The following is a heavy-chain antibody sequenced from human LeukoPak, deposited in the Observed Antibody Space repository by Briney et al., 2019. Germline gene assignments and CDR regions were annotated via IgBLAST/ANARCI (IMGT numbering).Heavy chain of an antibody. J-gene: IGHJ4*02. CDR1: GFTFSSYG. Sequence: GGSLRLSCAASGFTFSSYGMHWVRQAPGKGLEWVSYISSSSSTIYYADSVKGRFTISRDNAKNSLYLQMNSLRDEDTAVYYCARARASGRSGFDYWGQGTLVTVSS. V-gene: IGHV3-48*02. D-gene: IGHD2-15*01. CDR2: ISSSSSTI. CDR3: ARARASGRSGFDY.